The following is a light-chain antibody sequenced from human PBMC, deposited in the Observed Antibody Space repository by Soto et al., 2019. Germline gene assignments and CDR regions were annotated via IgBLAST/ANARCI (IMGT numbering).Light chain of an antibody. V-gene: IGKV3-20*01. CDR3: QHHGGSPIT. Sequence: EIVLTNSPGTLSLSQGEIATLSCRASQSVSSSFLAWYQQKPGQAPRLLIFAASSRASGIPDRFSGTGSGTDFTLTISRLEPEDFAMYYCQHHGGSPITFGQETRLENK. J-gene: IGKJ5*01. CDR2: AAS. CDR1: QSVSSSF.